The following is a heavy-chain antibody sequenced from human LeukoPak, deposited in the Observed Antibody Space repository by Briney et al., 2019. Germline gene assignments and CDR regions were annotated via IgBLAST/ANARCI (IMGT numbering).Heavy chain of an antibody. CDR1: GYTFTGYY. V-gene: IGHV1-2*02. CDR2: INPNSGGT. Sequence: ASVKVSCKASGYTFTGYYMHWVRQAPGQGLEWMGWINPNSGGTNYAQKFQGRVTMTRDTSISTAYMELSRLRSDDTAAYYCARVASGSYSGYFQHWGQGTLVTVSS. J-gene: IGHJ1*01. CDR3: ARVASGSYSGYFQH. D-gene: IGHD1-26*01.